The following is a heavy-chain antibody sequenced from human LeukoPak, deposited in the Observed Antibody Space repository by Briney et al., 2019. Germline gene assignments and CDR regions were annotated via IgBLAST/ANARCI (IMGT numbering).Heavy chain of an antibody. CDR3: AELGITMIGGV. Sequence: GGSLRLSRAASGFTFSSYWMSWVRQAPGKGLEWVANIKQDGSEKYYVDSVKGRFTISRDNAKNSLYLQMNSLRAEDTAVYYCAELGITMIGGVWGKGTTVTISS. D-gene: IGHD3-10*02. J-gene: IGHJ6*04. CDR1: GFTFSSYW. CDR2: IKQDGSEK. V-gene: IGHV3-7*01.